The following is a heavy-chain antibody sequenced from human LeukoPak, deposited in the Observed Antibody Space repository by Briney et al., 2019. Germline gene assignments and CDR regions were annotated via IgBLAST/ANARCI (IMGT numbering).Heavy chain of an antibody. D-gene: IGHD6-6*01. CDR3: ARIGSSSYDY. J-gene: IGHJ4*02. CDR1: GFTSSSYS. V-gene: IGHV3-21*01. CDR2: ISSSSSYI. Sequence: KPGGSLRLSCAASGFTSSSYSMNWVRQAPGKRLEWVSSISSSSSYIYYADSVKGRFTISRDNAKNSLYLQMNSLRAEDTAVYYCARIGSSSYDYWGQGTLVTVSS.